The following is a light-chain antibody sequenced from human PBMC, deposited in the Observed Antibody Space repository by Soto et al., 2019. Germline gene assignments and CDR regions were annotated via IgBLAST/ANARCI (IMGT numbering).Light chain of an antibody. J-gene: IGKJ4*01. CDR2: AAS. CDR3: QQLNSYPLT. Sequence: DIQLTQSPSFLSASLGDRVTITCRASQGIYSYLAWYQQKPGKAPKLLIYAASTLQSGVPSRFSGSGSGTEFTLTISSLQPEDFATYYCQQLNSYPLTFGGGTKVDIK. V-gene: IGKV1-9*01. CDR1: QGIYSY.